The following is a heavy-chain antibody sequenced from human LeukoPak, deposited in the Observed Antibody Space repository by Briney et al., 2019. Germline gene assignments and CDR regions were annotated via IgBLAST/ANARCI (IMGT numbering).Heavy chain of an antibody. CDR3: AKHVSGSLFYFDY. V-gene: IGHV3-23*01. CDR2: ISGTGYNT. CDR1: VFTFRNCA. Sequence: PGGSLRLSCAASVFTFRNCAMSWVRQAPGKGLEWVSGISGTGYNTYYADSVKGRFTISRDNSKNTLYLQMNSLGAEDTAVYYCAKHVSGSLFYFDYWGQRTLVTVSS. J-gene: IGHJ4*02. D-gene: IGHD3-10*01.